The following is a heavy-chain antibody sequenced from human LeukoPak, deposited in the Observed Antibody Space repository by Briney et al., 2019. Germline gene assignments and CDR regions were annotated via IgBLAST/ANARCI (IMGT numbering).Heavy chain of an antibody. Sequence: PSETLSLTCAVYGGSFSGYYWSWIRQPPGKGLEWIGEINHSGSTNYNPSLKSRVTISVDTSKNQFSLKLSSVTAADTAVYYCARASSSSWIPIDYWGQGTLVTVSS. CDR3: ARASSSSWIPIDY. V-gene: IGHV4-34*01. D-gene: IGHD6-13*01. CDR2: INHSGST. J-gene: IGHJ4*02. CDR1: GGSFSGYY.